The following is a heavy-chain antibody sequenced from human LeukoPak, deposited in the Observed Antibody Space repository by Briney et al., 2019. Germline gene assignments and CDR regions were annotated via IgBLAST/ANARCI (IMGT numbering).Heavy chain of an antibody. D-gene: IGHD2-15*01. CDR3: ARGSGAY. J-gene: IGHJ4*02. Sequence: TGGSLRLSCAASGFTFSSYAMHWVRQAPGKGLEWVAVISYDGSNKYYADSVKGRFTISRGSSKNTLYLQMNSLRVEDTAVYYCARGSGAYWGQGTLVTVSS. CDR2: ISYDGSNK. CDR1: GFTFSSYA. V-gene: IGHV3-30*14.